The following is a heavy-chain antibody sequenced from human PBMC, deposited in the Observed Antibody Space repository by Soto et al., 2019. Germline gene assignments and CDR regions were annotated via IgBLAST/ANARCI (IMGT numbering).Heavy chain of an antibody. CDR2: INPNSGGT. CDR3: ASTPNYYDSSGYYYAY. J-gene: IGHJ4*02. CDR1: GYTFTGYY. V-gene: IGHV1-2*02. Sequence: QVQLVQSGAEVKKPGASVKVSCKASGYTFTGYYMHWVRQAPGQGLEWMGWINPNSGGTNYAQKFQGRVTMTRDTSISTAYMELSRLRSDDKAVHYCASTPNYYDSSGYYYAYWGQGTLVTVSS. D-gene: IGHD3-22*01.